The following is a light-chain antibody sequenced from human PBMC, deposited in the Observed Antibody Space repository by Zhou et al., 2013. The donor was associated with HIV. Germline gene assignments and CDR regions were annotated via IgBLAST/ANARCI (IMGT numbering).Light chain of an antibody. Sequence: AIQLTQSPSSLSASIGDRVNITCRASQGISNYLAWFQQKPGKAPKLLMSTASTLQSGVPSRFDGSGSGTDFTLTINCLQSEDFATYYCQQYYSYPQITFGQGTRLEIK. CDR3: QQYYSYPQIT. CDR2: TAS. CDR1: QGISNY. V-gene: IGKV1-8*01. J-gene: IGKJ5*01.